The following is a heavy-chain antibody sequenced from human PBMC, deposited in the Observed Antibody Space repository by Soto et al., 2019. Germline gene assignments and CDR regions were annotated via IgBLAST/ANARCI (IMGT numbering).Heavy chain of an antibody. Sequence: PGGSLRLSCAASGFTFSSCDMHWVRQTTGKGLEWVSAIGTAGDTYYPGSVKGRFTISRENAKNSLYLQMNSLRAGDTAVYYCARVLSNYGMDVWGQGTTVTVSS. V-gene: IGHV3-13*01. CDR1: GFTFSSCD. J-gene: IGHJ6*02. CDR2: IGTAGDT. D-gene: IGHD3-10*01. CDR3: ARVLSNYGMDV.